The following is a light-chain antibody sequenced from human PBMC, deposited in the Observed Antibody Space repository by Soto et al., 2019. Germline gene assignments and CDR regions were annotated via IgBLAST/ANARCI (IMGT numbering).Light chain of an antibody. CDR2: ATS. Sequence: ENVLTQSPGTLSLSPGERATLSCRASQSVTSSYLAWYQQKPGQAPSLLIYATSSRATGIPDRFSGSGSGKDLTLTISRLEPEDFAVYYCQQYDSSHLTFGGGTKVEIK. CDR1: QSVTSSY. CDR3: QQYDSSHLT. J-gene: IGKJ4*01. V-gene: IGKV3-20*01.